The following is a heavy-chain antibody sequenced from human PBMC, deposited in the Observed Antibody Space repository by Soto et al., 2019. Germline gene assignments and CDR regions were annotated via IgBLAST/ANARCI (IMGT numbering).Heavy chain of an antibody. CDR2: IWYDGSNK. D-gene: IGHD2-2*02. V-gene: IGHV3-33*01. Sequence: QVQLVESGGGVVQPGRSLRLSCAASGCTFSSYGMHWVRQAPGKGLEWVAVIWYDGSNKYYADSVKGRFTISRDNSKNTLYLQMNSLRAEDTAVYYCARDNGVVPAAIPRIGYYYYGMDVWGQGTTVTVSS. CDR3: ARDNGVVPAAIPRIGYYYYGMDV. J-gene: IGHJ6*02. CDR1: GCTFSSYG.